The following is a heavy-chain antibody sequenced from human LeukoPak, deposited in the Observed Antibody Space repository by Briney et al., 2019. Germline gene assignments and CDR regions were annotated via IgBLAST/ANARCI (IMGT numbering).Heavy chain of an antibody. J-gene: IGHJ4*02. CDR1: GFTFSSYW. V-gene: IGHV3-74*01. CDR2: INGDGSNT. CDR3: SRARGSGLEY. Sequence: GGSLRLSCAASGFTFSSYWMHWVRQAPGKGLVWVSRINGDGSNTNYADSVKGRFTISRDNVKNTVYLHMNSLRAEDTAVYYCSRARGSGLEYWGQGTLVTVSS. D-gene: IGHD3-10*01.